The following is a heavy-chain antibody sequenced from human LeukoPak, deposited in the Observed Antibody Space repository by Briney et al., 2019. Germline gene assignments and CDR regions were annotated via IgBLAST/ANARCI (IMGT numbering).Heavy chain of an antibody. V-gene: IGHV4-34*01. CDR2: INHSGST. J-gene: IGHJ6*02. Sequence: SETLSLTCAVYGGSSSGYYWSWIRQPPGKGLEWIGEINHSGSTNYNPSLKSRVTISVDTSKNQFSLKLSSVTAADTAVYYCARSVVVTAIHLDVWGQGTTVTVSS. D-gene: IGHD2-21*02. CDR1: GGSSSGYY. CDR3: ARSVVVTAIHLDV.